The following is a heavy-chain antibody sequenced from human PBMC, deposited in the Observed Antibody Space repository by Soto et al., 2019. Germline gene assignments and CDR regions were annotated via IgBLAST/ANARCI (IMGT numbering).Heavy chain of an antibody. CDR1: GGTFSSYA. J-gene: IGHJ4*02. CDR2: IIPIFGTA. CDR3: ARDRYYYDSSGYYYY. D-gene: IGHD3-22*01. V-gene: IGHV1-69*13. Sequence: SVKVSCKASGGTFSSYAISWVRQAPGQGLEWMGGIIPIFGTANYAQKFQGRVTITADESTSTAYMELSSLRSEDTAGYYCARDRYYYDSSGYYYYWGQGTLVTVSS.